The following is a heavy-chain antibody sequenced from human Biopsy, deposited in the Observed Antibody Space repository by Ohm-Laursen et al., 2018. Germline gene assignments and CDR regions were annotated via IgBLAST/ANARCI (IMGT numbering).Heavy chain of an antibody. CDR3: ARDIYYISNWRGFDM. J-gene: IGHJ3*02. D-gene: IGHD1-1*01. CDR2: INIDGSTT. CDR1: GFSFSSYW. Sequence: SLRLSCAASGFSFSSYWMHWVRQGPGKGLVWVSHINIDGSTTRYADSVKGRFTISRDTAKNTLYLQMNSLGVEDSAVYYCARDIYYISNWRGFDMWGQGTMVTVAS. V-gene: IGHV3-74*01.